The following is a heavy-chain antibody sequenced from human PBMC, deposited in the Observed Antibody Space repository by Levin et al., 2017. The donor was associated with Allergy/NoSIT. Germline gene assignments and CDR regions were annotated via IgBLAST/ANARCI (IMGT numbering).Heavy chain of an antibody. CDR3: AKDQSPYSGYDPDPFDY. V-gene: IGHV3-23*01. CDR2: ISGSGGST. J-gene: IGHJ4*02. CDR1: GFTFSSYA. Sequence: PGGSLRLSCAASGFTFSSYAMSWVRQAPGKGLEWVSAISGSGGSTYYADSVKGRFTISRDNSKNTLYLQMNSLRAEDTAVYYCAKDQSPYSGYDPDPFDYWGQGTLVTVSA. D-gene: IGHD5-12*01.